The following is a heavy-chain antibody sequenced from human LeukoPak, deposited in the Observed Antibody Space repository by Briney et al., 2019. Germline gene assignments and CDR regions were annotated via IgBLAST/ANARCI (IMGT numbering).Heavy chain of an antibody. J-gene: IGHJ6*03. Sequence: SETLSLTCTVSGDSITSYYWSWIRQSPGKGLEWIGYIYTMGSTNYNPSLKSRVTISADTSKNQISLKLSSVTAAYTAVYFCARQGYYDVRSDYRSHYHYMDVWGNGTTVTVSS. CDR1: GDSITSYY. CDR2: IYTMGST. CDR3: ARQGYYDVRSDYRSHYHYMDV. D-gene: IGHD3-3*01. V-gene: IGHV4-4*09.